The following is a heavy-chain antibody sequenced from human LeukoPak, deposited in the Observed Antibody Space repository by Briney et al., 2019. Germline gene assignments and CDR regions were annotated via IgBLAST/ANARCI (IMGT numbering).Heavy chain of an antibody. Sequence: SETLSLTCTVSGGSISSGGYYWSWIRQHPGKGLEWIGYIYYSGSTYYNPSLKSRVTISVDTSKNQFSLKLSSVTAADTAVYYCARVGMGVPAATETYYFDYWGQGTLVTVSS. D-gene: IGHD2-2*01. CDR2: IYYSGST. CDR1: GGSISSGGYY. J-gene: IGHJ4*02. V-gene: IGHV4-31*03. CDR3: ARVGMGVPAATETYYFDY.